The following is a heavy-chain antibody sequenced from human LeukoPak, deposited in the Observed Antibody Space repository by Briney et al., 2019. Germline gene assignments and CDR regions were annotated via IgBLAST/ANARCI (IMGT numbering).Heavy chain of an antibody. D-gene: IGHD6-19*01. CDR1: GFTFSDYY. V-gene: IGHV3-11*01. J-gene: IGHJ4*02. CDR2: ISSSGSTI. CDR3: ARAHSSGHTDY. Sequence: GGSLRLSCAASGFTFSDYYMTWIRQAPGKGLEWVSYISSSGSTIYYADSVKGRFTISRDNAKNSLYLQMNSLRAEDTAVYYCARAHSSGHTDYWGQGTLVTVSS.